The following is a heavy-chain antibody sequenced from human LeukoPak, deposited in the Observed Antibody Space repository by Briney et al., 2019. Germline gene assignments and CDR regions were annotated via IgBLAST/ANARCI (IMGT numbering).Heavy chain of an antibody. CDR3: ASGYSYDLFDY. D-gene: IGHD5-18*01. CDR2: INYSGNT. Sequence: SETLSLTCTVSGGSISSSSYYWGWIRQPPGKGLQWIGSINYSGNTYYNPSLKSRVTISVDTSKNQFSLKLSSVTAADTAVYYCASGYSYDLFDYWGQGTLVTVSS. CDR1: GGSISSSSYY. J-gene: IGHJ4*02. V-gene: IGHV4-39*07.